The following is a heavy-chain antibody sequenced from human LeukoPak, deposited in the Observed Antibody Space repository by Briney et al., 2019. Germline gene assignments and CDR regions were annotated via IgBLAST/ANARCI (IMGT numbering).Heavy chain of an antibody. Sequence: GGSLRLSCAASGFTFSNYWMSWVRQAPGKGLEWVANIKQDGSVKYYVDSVRGRFTISRDNAKNSVYLQMNSLRAEDTAVYYCARIGYSNSCLDYWGQGTLVTVSS. CDR3: ARIGYSNSCLDY. CDR2: IKQDGSVK. J-gene: IGHJ4*02. V-gene: IGHV3-7*01. D-gene: IGHD6-13*01. CDR1: GFTFSNYW.